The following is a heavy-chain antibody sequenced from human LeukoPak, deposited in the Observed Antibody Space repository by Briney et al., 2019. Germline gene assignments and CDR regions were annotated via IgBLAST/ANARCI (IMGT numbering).Heavy chain of an antibody. D-gene: IGHD3-22*01. CDR3: ARDPPHRFTMIEKDS. CDR1: GFTFSSYG. V-gene: IGHV3-30*02. Sequence: PGGSLRLSCAASGFTFSSYGMHWVRQAPGKGLEWVAFIRDDGSNKYYADSVKGRFTISRDNSKNSVYLQINSLRAEDTAVYYCARDPPHRFTMIEKDSWGQGTLVTVSS. J-gene: IGHJ4*02. CDR2: IRDDGSNK.